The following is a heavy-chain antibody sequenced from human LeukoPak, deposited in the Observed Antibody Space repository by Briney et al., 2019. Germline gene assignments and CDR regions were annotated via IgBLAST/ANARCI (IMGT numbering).Heavy chain of an antibody. V-gene: IGHV3-21*01. J-gene: IGHJ4*02. CDR3: ARGLGTGYSYGNLDY. CDR2: ISSSSSYI. D-gene: IGHD5-18*01. CDR1: GFTFSSYS. Sequence: GGSLRLSCAASGFTFSSYSMNWVRQAPGKGLEWVSSISSSSSYIYYADSVKGRLTISRDNAKNSLYLQMNSLRAEDTAVCYCARGLGTGYSYGNLDYWGQGTLVTVSS.